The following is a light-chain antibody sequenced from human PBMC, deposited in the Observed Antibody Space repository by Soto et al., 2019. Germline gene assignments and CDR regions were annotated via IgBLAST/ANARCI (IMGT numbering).Light chain of an antibody. CDR3: QQYNTYST. CDR2: DAT. CDR1: QSSSRW. Sequence: DIQMTQSPSTLSASVGDRVTITCRASQSSSRWLAWYQQKPGKAPKALIYDATTLRSGVPSRFSGGGSGTECTLTISSLQPDDFATYYCQQYNTYSTFGQGTRLEIK. J-gene: IGKJ5*01. V-gene: IGKV1-5*01.